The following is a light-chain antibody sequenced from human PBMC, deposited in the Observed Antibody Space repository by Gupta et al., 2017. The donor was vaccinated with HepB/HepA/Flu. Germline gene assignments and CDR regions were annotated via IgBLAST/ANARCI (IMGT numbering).Light chain of an antibody. CDR2: WAS. V-gene: IGKV4-1*01. CDR3: QQYYTTPT. Sequence: DIVMTQSPDFLAVSLSERATINCKSSQSLLYSSNNKNYLAWYQQKPGQPPKLLISWASTRESGVPDRFSGSGSVTDFTLTIGSLQAEDVAVYYCQQYYTTPTFGQGTKVEI. CDR1: QSLLYSSNNKNY. J-gene: IGKJ1*01.